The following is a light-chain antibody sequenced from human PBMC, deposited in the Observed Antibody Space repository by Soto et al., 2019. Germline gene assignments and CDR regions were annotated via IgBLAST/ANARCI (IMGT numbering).Light chain of an antibody. Sequence: NFMLTQPHSVSESPGKTVTISCTRSSGSVASNYVQWYQQRPGSAPSAVIYDDNQRPSGVPDRFSGSIDSSSNSASLTISGLKTEDEADYYCQSYDSSSVVFGGGTKLIVL. V-gene: IGLV6-57*04. CDR1: SGSVASNY. CDR3: QSYDSSSVV. J-gene: IGLJ2*01. CDR2: DDN.